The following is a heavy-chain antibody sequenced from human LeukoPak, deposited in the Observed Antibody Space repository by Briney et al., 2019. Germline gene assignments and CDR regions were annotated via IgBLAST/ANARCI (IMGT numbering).Heavy chain of an antibody. CDR1: GFTFDDYA. D-gene: IGHD3-9*01. CDR3: AKDRFSILTGPFDY. Sequence: PGGSLRLSCAASGFTFDDYAMHWVRQAPGKGLEWVSGISWNSGSIGYADSVKGRFTISRDNAKNSLYLQMNSLRAEDTALYYCAKDRFSILTGPFDYWGQGTLVTVSS. V-gene: IGHV3-9*01. J-gene: IGHJ4*02. CDR2: ISWNSGSI.